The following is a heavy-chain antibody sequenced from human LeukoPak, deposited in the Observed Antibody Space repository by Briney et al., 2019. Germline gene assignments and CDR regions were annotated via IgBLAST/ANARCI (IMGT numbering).Heavy chain of an antibody. CDR3: VRDYRGFDY. D-gene: IGHD1-26*01. Sequence: GGSLRLSCAASGFTFSSYWMHWVRQAPGKGPEWVPYITTSGSTIYYADSVKGRFTISRENAKNSLYLQMNSLRAEDTAVYYCVRDYRGFDYWGQGTLVTVSS. CDR1: GFTFSSYW. V-gene: IGHV3-48*04. CDR2: ITTSGSTI. J-gene: IGHJ4*02.